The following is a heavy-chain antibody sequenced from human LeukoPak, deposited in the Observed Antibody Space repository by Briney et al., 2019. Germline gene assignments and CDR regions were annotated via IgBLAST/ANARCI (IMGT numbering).Heavy chain of an antibody. V-gene: IGHV1-2*02. CDR1: GYTFTGYY. CDR2: INPNSGGT. D-gene: IGHD5-12*01. Sequence: ASVKVSCKASGYTFTGYYMHWVRQAPGQGLEWMGWINPNSGGTNYAQKFQGRVTMTRDTSISTAYMELSRLRSDDTAVYYCARDAPYIVATSDWGQGTLVSVSS. CDR3: ARDAPYIVATSD. J-gene: IGHJ4*02.